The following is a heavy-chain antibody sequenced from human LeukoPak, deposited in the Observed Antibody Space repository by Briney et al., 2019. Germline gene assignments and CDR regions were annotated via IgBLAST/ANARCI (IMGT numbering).Heavy chain of an antibody. D-gene: IGHD2-2*01. CDR1: GYTFTGYH. CDR3: AREAPSDCSSTSCYDPYYYYGMDV. Sequence: ASVKVSCKASGYTFTGYHMHWVRRAPGQGLEWMGRINPNSGDTNYAQKFQGRVTMTRDTSISTAYMELSRLRSEDTAVYYCAREAPSDCSSTSCYDPYYYYGMDVWGQGTTVTVSS. J-gene: IGHJ6*02. V-gene: IGHV1-2*06. CDR2: INPNSGDT.